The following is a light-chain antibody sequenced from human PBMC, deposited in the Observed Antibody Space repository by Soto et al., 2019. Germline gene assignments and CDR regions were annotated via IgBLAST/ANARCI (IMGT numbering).Light chain of an antibody. CDR2: TNN. Sequence: QLVLAQPPSASGTPGQRVTISCSGSSSNIGSNYVYWFQQLPGTAPKLLIHTNNQRPSGVPDRFSGSKSGTSASLAISGLRSEDEADYHCAAWDDGLSGSYIIFGGGTKLTVL. J-gene: IGLJ2*01. V-gene: IGLV1-47*02. CDR1: SSNIGSNY. CDR3: AAWDDGLSGSYII.